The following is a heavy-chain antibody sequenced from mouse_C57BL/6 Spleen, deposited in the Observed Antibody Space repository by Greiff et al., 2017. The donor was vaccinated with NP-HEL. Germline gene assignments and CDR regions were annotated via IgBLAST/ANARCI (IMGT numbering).Heavy chain of an antibody. CDR2: IYPGGGNT. CDR1: GYTFTDYY. Sequence: QVHVKQSGAELVRPGASVKLSCKASGYTFTDYYINWVKQRPGQGLEWIGRIYPGGGNTYYNEKFKGKATLTAEKSSSTAYMQLSSLTSEDSAVYFCARALMDYWGQGTSVTVSS. CDR3: ARALMDY. J-gene: IGHJ4*01. V-gene: IGHV1-76*01.